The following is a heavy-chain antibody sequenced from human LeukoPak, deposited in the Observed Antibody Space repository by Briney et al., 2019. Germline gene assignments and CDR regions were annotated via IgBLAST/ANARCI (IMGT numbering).Heavy chain of an antibody. D-gene: IGHD3-22*01. Sequence: ASVKVSCKDSGYTFTGYYMHWVRQAPGQGLEWMGWINPNSGGTNYAQKFQGWVTMTRDTSISTAYMELSRLRSDDTAVYYCARTHMIVGGHFDYWGQGTLVTVSS. CDR3: ARTHMIVGGHFDY. CDR2: INPNSGGT. V-gene: IGHV1-2*04. CDR1: GYTFTGYY. J-gene: IGHJ4*02.